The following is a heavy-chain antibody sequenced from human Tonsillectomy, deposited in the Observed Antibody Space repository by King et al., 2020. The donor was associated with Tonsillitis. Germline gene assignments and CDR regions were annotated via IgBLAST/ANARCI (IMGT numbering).Heavy chain of an antibody. Sequence: QLQESGPGLVKPSETLSLTCTVSGGSISSSSYSWGWIRQPPGKGLEWIGNIYYSGSTYYNPSLKSRVTISIDTSKNQSSLRLSSVTAADTAVYYCARSIYSRGWFFDYWGQGTLVTVSS. V-gene: IGHV4-39*07. D-gene: IGHD6-19*01. CDR2: IYYSGST. CDR1: GGSISSSSYS. J-gene: IGHJ4*02. CDR3: ARSIYSRGWFFDY.